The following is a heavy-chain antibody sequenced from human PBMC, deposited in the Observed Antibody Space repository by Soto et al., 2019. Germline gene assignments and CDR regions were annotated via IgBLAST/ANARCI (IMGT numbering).Heavy chain of an antibody. CDR2: IIPIFGTA. CDR3: ARERCSGGSCYSDWFDP. CDR1: GGTFSSYA. V-gene: IGHV1-69*13. Sequence: SVKVSCKASGGTFSSYAISWVLQAPGQGLEWMGGIIPIFGTANYAQKFQGRVTITADESTSTAYMELSSLRSEDTAVYYCARERCSGGSCYSDWFDPWGQGTLVTVSS. J-gene: IGHJ5*02. D-gene: IGHD2-15*01.